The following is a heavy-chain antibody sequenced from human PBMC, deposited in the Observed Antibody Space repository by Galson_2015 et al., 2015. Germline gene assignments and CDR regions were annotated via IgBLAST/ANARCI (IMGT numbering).Heavy chain of an antibody. D-gene: IGHD1-26*01. Sequence: SLRLSCAASGFTFSDAWITWVRQAPGTGLEWVARLKSKTDGASTAYAAPVIGRFTISTDDSKNTLYLQVNSLKVEDTGVYYCTADFGGGSGAIDFWGQGTLVTVSS. CDR2: LKSKTDGAST. V-gene: IGHV3-15*05. CDR1: GFTFSDAW. J-gene: IGHJ4*02. CDR3: TADFGGGSGAIDF.